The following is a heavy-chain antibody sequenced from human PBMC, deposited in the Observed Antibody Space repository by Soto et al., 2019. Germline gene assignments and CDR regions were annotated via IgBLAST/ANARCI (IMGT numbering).Heavy chain of an antibody. D-gene: IGHD3-16*01. J-gene: IGHJ3*01. V-gene: IGHV1-69*01. Sequence: QVQLVQSGAAVRKPGSSVKVSCKASGGTFTQYAITWVRQAPRHGLEWMGGIVPLPGTTNYAQKFRGRVTTSAEESTSTAYLELSSLRSKDTAVYYCASGVGGLGTSSCWPDYAFDVWGQGTMVIVSS. CDR2: IVPLPGTT. CDR3: ASGVGGLGTSSCWPDYAFDV. CDR1: GGTFTQYA.